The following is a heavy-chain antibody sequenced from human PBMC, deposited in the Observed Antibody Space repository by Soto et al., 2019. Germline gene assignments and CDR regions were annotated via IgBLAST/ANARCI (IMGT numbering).Heavy chain of an antibody. CDR1: GCSISSGGYY. Sequence: QVQLQESGPGLVKPSQTLSLPCTVSGCSISSGGYYWSWIRQHPGKGLEWIVYIYYSVSTYYNPSLKSRVTISVDTSKNQFSLKLSSVTAADTAVYYCARGYDFWSGYPNFDYWGQGTLVTVSS. CDR2: IYYSVST. D-gene: IGHD3-3*01. CDR3: ARGYDFWSGYPNFDY. V-gene: IGHV4-31*03. J-gene: IGHJ4*02.